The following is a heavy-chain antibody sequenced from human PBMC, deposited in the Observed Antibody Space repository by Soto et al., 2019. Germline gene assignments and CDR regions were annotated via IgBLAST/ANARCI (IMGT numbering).Heavy chain of an antibody. D-gene: IGHD1-26*01. V-gene: IGHV3-30*03. Sequence: QVQLVESGGGVVQPGRSLRLSCAASGFTFSSYGMHWVRQAPGKGLEWVAVISYDGSNKYYADSVKGRFTISRDNSKHTLYLQMISLRAEDTVVYYCARSPYSVSYLAYFDYWGQGTLVTVSS. CDR1: GFTFSSYG. CDR2: ISYDGSNK. CDR3: ARSPYSVSYLAYFDY. J-gene: IGHJ4*02.